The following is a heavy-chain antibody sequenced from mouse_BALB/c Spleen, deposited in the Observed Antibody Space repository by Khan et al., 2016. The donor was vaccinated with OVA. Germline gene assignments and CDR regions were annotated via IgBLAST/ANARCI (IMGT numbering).Heavy chain of an antibody. CDR3: ARVYGGDFDY. V-gene: IGHV3-2*02. CDR2: ISYSGNT. D-gene: IGHD1-1*01. Sequence: EVKLQESGPGLVKPSQSLSLTCTVTGYSIASDYAWNWIRQFPGNKLEWMGFISYSGNTNYNPSLKSRISIIRDTSKNQFFLQLNSVTSEDTATYYCARVYGGDFDYWGQGTTLTVSS. CDR1: GYSIASDYA. J-gene: IGHJ2*01.